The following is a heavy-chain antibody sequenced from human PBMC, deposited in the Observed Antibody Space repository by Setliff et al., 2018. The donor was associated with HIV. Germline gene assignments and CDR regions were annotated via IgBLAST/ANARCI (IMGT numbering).Heavy chain of an antibody. J-gene: IGHJ3*01. CDR2: IYYSGTT. CDR1: GDSIRNSRDY. Sequence: PSETLSLTCSVSGDSIRNSRDYWGWIRQPPGKGLEWIGNIYYSGTTYYSPSLNSRVTISVDRSRNQFSLRLNAVTGADTAVYYCARELDNSDNSGPFDVWGQGTMVTVSS. D-gene: IGHD4-4*01. CDR3: ARELDNSDNSGPFDV. V-gene: IGHV4-39*02.